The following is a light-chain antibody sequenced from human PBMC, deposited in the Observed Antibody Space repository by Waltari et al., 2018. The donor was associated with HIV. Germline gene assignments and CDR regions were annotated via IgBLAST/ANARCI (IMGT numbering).Light chain of an antibody. CDR1: HTNSSNV. Sequence: ILWTQSAVPLCMSPAERATLSCGASHTNSSNVLAWYQQRLGLPPSLLIYDASNRVSGVPDRLSGAGSWTDFTLPINRLDPEDSAVYFCQQYSYSPWTFGQGTKV. V-gene: IGKV3D-20*01. J-gene: IGKJ1*01. CDR3: QQYSYSPWT. CDR2: DAS.